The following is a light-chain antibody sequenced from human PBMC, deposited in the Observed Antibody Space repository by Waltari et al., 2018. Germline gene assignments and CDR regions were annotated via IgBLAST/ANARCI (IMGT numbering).Light chain of an antibody. CDR1: SSNTGNNH. Sequence: QSLLTQSPSASGTPGQRVSISCSGSSSNTGNNHVYCYQHFPGTAPRLLIYDTDRRPSGVPERFSASKSGTSASLAISGLRSEDEADYYCAAWDDSRSVVFGGGTRLTVL. J-gene: IGLJ2*01. CDR3: AAWDDSRSVV. V-gene: IGLV1-47*01. CDR2: DTD.